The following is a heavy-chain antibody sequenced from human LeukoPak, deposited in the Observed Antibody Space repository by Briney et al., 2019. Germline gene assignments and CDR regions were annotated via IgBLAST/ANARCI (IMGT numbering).Heavy chain of an antibody. CDR1: GYTFTSYG. D-gene: IGHD3-3*01. V-gene: IGHV1-18*01. CDR2: ISAYNGNK. Sequence: ASVKVSCKASGYTFTSYGISGVRQAPGQGLEWMGWISAYNGNKNYAQRLKGRVTRTTAPSTSKAYMELRSLRSDDTAVYYCARDLSELRFLEWLSHDNWFDPWGQGTLVTVSS. J-gene: IGHJ5*02. CDR3: ARDLSELRFLEWLSHDNWFDP.